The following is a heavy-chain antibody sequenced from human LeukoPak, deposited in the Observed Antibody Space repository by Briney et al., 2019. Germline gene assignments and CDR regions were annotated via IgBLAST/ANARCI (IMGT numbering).Heavy chain of an antibody. CDR1: GFTFSNAW. V-gene: IGHV3-15*01. D-gene: IGHD6-13*01. CDR2: IKSKTDGGTT. CDR3: AKTNSREQQLSVSSTTGYYGMDV. Sequence: GGSLRLSCAASGFTFSNAWMSWVRQAPGKGLEWVGRIKSKTDGGTTDYAAPVKGRFTISRDDSKNTLYLQMNSLRAEDTAVYYCAKTNSREQQLSVSSTTGYYGMDVWGQGTTVTVSS. J-gene: IGHJ6*02.